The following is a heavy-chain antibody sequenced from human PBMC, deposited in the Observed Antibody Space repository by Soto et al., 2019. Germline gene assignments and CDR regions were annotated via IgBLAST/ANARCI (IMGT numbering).Heavy chain of an antibody. CDR1: GFTFSDYW. Sequence: PGGSLRLSCAGSGFTFSDYWMSWVRQAPGKGLEWVANIKPDGSDKFYVDSVKGRFTISRDNAKNSLYLQMNSLRAEHTAVYFCGRAWLFWGQGILVTVSS. D-gene: IGHD5-12*01. CDR2: IKPDGSDK. CDR3: GRAWLF. V-gene: IGHV3-7*01. J-gene: IGHJ4*02.